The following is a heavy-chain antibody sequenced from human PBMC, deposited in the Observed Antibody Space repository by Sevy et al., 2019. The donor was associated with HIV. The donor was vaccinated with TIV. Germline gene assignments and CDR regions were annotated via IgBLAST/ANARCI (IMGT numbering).Heavy chain of an antibody. CDR2: IIPIFGTA. CDR1: GGTFSSYA. Sequence: ASVKVSCKASGGTFSSYAISWVRQAPGQGLEWMGGIIPIFGTANYAQKFQGRVTITADESTSTAYMELSSLRSEDTAVYYCASNGVGATLIDYWGQGTLVTVSS. D-gene: IGHD1-26*01. CDR3: ASNGVGATLIDY. V-gene: IGHV1-69*13. J-gene: IGHJ4*02.